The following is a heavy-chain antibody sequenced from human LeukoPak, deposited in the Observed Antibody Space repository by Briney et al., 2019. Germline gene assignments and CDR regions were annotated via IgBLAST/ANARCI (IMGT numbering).Heavy chain of an antibody. V-gene: IGHV3-30-3*01. CDR3: ARDSGTYYYDSSGYYYFDY. J-gene: IGHJ4*02. CDR1: GFTFSSYA. CDR2: ISYDGSNK. Sequence: GGSLRLSCAASGFTFSSYAMHWVRQAPGKGLEWVAVISYDGSNKYYADSVKGRFTISRDNSKNTLYLQMNSLRAEDTAVYYCARDSGTYYYDSSGYYYFDYWGQGTLVTVSS. D-gene: IGHD3-22*01.